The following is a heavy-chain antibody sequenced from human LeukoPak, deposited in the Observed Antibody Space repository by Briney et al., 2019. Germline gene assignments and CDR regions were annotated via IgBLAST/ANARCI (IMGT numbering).Heavy chain of an antibody. CDR1: GFTVSSNS. CDR2: IYSGGNT. V-gene: IGHV3-53*01. Sequence: PGGSLRLSCTVSGFTVSSNSMSWVRQAPGKGLEWVSFIYSGGNTHYSDSVKGRFTISRDNSKNTLYLQMNSLRADDTAVYYCARDRNTDFWSGYYTNYFDYWGQGTLVTVSS. CDR3: ARDRNTDFWSGYYTNYFDY. D-gene: IGHD3-3*01. J-gene: IGHJ4*02.